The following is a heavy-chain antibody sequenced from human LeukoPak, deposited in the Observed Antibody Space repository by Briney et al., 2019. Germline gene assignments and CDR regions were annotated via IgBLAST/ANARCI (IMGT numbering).Heavy chain of an antibody. D-gene: IGHD4-17*01. CDR2: ISGSGGST. V-gene: IGHV3-23*01. CDR3: ANMADYGDYSAASLYFDY. J-gene: IGHJ4*02. CDR1: GFIFSSYA. Sequence: GSLRLSCAASGFIFSSYAMSWVRQAPGKGLEGVSAISGSGGSTYYADSVKGRFTISRDNSKNTLYLQMNSLRAEDTAVYYCANMADYGDYSAASLYFDYWGQGTLVTVSS.